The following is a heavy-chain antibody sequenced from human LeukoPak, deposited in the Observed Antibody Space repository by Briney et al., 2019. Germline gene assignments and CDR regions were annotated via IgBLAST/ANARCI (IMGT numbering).Heavy chain of an antibody. Sequence: GGSLRLSCAASRFTFSSFWMSWVRQAPGKGLEWVANINQDGSEKNYVDSVKGRFTISRDNAKNSLYLQMNTLRAEDTAVYYCARESTEVIPGYWGQGTLVTVSS. J-gene: IGHJ4*02. CDR1: RFTFSSFW. CDR3: ARESTEVIPGY. D-gene: IGHD4-23*01. CDR2: INQDGSEK. V-gene: IGHV3-7*01.